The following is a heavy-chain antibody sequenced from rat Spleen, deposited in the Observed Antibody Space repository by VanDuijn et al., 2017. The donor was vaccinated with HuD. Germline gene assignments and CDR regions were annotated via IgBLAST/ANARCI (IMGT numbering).Heavy chain of an antibody. V-gene: IGHV5-29*01. Sequence: EVQLVESSGGLVQPGRSLKLSCAASGFTFSNYYMAWVRQAPTKGMEWVATLSYDATAPYYRDSVKGRFTISRDNAKNTLVLQMNSLRSEDTATYYCTRGGNYAFDFWGQGVMVTVSS. CDR2: LSYDATAP. J-gene: IGHJ2*01. D-gene: IGHD1-10*01. CDR1: GFTFSNYY. CDR3: TRGGNYAFDF.